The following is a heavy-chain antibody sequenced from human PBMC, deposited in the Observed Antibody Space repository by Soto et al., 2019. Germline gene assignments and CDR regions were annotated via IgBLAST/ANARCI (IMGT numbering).Heavy chain of an antibody. Sequence: EVQLVESGGGLVKPGGSLRLSCAASGFTFSSYSMNWVRQAPGKGLEWVSSISSSSSYIYYADSVKGRFTISRDNAKNSLYLQMNSLRAEDTAVYYCAREIQTYYYDSSGPIDHWGQGTLVTVSS. J-gene: IGHJ4*02. V-gene: IGHV3-21*01. D-gene: IGHD3-22*01. CDR1: GFTFSSYS. CDR3: AREIQTYYYDSSGPIDH. CDR2: ISSSSSYI.